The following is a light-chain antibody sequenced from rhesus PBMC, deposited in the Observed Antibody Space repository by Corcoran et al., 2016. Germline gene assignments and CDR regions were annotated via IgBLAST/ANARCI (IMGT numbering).Light chain of an antibody. CDR1: SSDIGGYTY. Sequence: AALTQPRSVSGSPGQSVTISCTRTSSDIGGYTYVSWYQQHPGTAPKLMIYEVCKRPSGVSDRFSGSKSGNTASLTISGLQAEDEAYYYCSSYASSSAFIFGAGTRVTVL. V-gene: IGLV2-32*02. CDR3: SSYASSSAFI. J-gene: IGLJ1*01. CDR2: EVC.